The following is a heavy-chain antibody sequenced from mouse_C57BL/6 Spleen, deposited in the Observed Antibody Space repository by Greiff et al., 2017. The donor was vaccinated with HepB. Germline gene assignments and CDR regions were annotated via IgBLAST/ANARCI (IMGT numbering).Heavy chain of an antibody. CDR3: ARGGYFDY. CDR1: GFNIKDYY. CDR2: IDPEDGKT. J-gene: IGHJ2*01. V-gene: IGHV14-2*01. Sequence: EVQLQQSGAELVKPGASVKLSCTASGFNIKDYYMHWVKQRTEQGLEWIGRIDPEDGKTKYAPKFQGKATITADTSSNTAYLQLSSLTSEDTAVYYCARGGYFDYWGQGTTLTVSS.